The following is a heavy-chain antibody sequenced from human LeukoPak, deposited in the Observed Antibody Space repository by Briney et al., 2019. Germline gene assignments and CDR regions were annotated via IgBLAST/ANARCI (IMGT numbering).Heavy chain of an antibody. CDR3: ARDAYNYGPWYFDY. J-gene: IGHJ4*02. CDR1: GGSLSNYY. D-gene: IGHD3-10*01. V-gene: IGHV4-59*01. Sequence: SETLSLTCTVSGGSLSNYYWTWIRQPPGKGLEWIGYIYYSGSTNYNPSLNSRVTISVDTSKNQFSLKLSSVTAADTAVYYCARDAYNYGPWYFDYWGQGILVTVSS. CDR2: IYYSGST.